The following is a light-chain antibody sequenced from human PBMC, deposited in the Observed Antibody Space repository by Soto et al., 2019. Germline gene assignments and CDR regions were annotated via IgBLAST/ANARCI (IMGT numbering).Light chain of an antibody. CDR3: AAWDDSINGFYV. CDR1: TSNIGSNT. J-gene: IGLJ1*01. V-gene: IGLV1-44*01. Sequence: QSSLPQPPSASGTPGQRITISCSGSTSNIGSNTVNWYQQLPGSAPKLLIYTNNQRPSGVPDRFSASKSGTPASLAITGLQSEDEADYYCAAWDDSINGFYVVGPRTKVTVL. CDR2: TNN.